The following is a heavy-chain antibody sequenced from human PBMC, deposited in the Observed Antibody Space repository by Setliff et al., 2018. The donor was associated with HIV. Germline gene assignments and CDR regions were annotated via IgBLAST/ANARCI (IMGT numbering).Heavy chain of an antibody. CDR2: TIPLFGKV. V-gene: IGHV1-69*13. Sequence: GASVKVSCKASGGTFNSYDITWVRQAPGQGLEWMGGTIPLFGKVDYAQKFQGRVTITADESTSIAHMELSSLTFEDTAVYYCAREGDFGYAAGRHLDSWGQGTLVTVSS. J-gene: IGHJ4*02. D-gene: IGHD2-21*01. CDR3: AREGDFGYAAGRHLDS. CDR1: GGTFNSYD.